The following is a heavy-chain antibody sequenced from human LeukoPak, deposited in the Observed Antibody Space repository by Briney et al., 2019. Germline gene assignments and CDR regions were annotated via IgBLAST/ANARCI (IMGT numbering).Heavy chain of an antibody. CDR2: IIPIFGTA. Sequence: SVKVSCRASGGAFSSYVISWVRQAPGQGLEWMGGIIPIFGTANYAQKFQGRVTITADESTSTAYMKLSSLRSEDTAVYYCARVRITMVRGTRNYYYGMDVWGQGTTVTVSS. J-gene: IGHJ6*02. D-gene: IGHD3-10*01. CDR1: GGAFSSYV. V-gene: IGHV1-69*01. CDR3: ARVRITMVRGTRNYYYGMDV.